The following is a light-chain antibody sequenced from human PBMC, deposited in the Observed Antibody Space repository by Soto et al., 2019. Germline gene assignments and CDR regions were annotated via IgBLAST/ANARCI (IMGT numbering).Light chain of an antibody. CDR3: QQRSSWPWT. V-gene: IGKV3-11*01. J-gene: IGKJ1*01. Sequence: EIVLTQSPATLSLSPGERATLSYWASQSVSSYLAWYQQKPGQAPRLLIYDAANRATGIPARIGGSGSGTDFTLTISSLEPEDFAVYYCQQRSSWPWTFGQGTKVDI. CDR1: QSVSSY. CDR2: DAA.